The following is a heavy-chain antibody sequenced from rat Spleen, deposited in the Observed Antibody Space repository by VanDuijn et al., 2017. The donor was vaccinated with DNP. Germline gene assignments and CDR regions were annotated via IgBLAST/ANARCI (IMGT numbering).Heavy chain of an antibody. D-gene: IGHD1-10*01. Sequence: QVQLKESGPGLVQPSQTLSLTCTVAGFSLTSNSVHWVRQSPGKGLEWMGVIWNNGGTRYNSVLKSRLSISRDTSKSQVFLKMNSLQTEDTAMYFCARNNYFDYWGQGVMVTVSS. V-gene: IGHV2-41*01. CDR2: IWNNGGT. CDR3: ARNNYFDY. J-gene: IGHJ2*01. CDR1: GFSLTSNS.